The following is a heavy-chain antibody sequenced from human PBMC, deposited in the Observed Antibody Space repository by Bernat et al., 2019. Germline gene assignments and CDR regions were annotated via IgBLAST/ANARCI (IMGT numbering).Heavy chain of an antibody. CDR2: ISLYNGDT. CDR1: GYTFTNYG. CDR3: ARDAPSITVAGGIDY. J-gene: IGHJ4*02. V-gene: IGHV1-18*04. Sequence: QVQLVQSGAEVKKPGAPVKVSCKASGYTFTNYGISWVRQAPGQGLEWMGWISLYNGDTKYAQNLQGRATMTTDTSTSTAYMELRSLRSDDTAVYYCARDAPSITVAGGIDYWGQGTLVTVSS. D-gene: IGHD6-19*01.